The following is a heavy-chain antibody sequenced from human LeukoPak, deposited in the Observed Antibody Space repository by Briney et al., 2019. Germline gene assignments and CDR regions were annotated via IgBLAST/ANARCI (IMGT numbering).Heavy chain of an antibody. J-gene: IGHJ3*02. V-gene: IGHV6-1*01. Sequence: SQTLSLTCVISGDSISSDGVAWNWITQSPSRGLEWLGSTYYTSKWYKDYVVSVRSRITINPDTSKNQFSLHLNSMTPEDTAAYYCARGINSAFDIWGQGTQVTVSS. CDR1: GDSISSDGVA. D-gene: IGHD2-15*01. CDR2: TYYTSKWYK. CDR3: ARGINSAFDI.